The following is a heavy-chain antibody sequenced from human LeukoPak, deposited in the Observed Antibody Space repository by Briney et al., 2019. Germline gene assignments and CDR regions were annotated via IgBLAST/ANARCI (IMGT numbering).Heavy chain of an antibody. CDR3: ATKLSTDPHYFDY. CDR2: INPSGGST. J-gene: IGHJ4*02. D-gene: IGHD5/OR15-5a*01. V-gene: IGHV1-46*01. Sequence: GASVKVSCKASGYTFTSYYMHWVRQAPGQGLEWMGIINPSGGSTSYAQKFQGRVTITADESTSTAYMELSSLRSEDTAVYYCATKLSTDPHYFDYWGQGILVTVSS. CDR1: GYTFTSYY.